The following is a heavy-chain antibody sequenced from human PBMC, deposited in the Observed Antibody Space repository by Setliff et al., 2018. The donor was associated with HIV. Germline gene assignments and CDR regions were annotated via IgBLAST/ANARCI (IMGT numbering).Heavy chain of an antibody. D-gene: IGHD6-19*01. CDR2: INTSGST. V-gene: IGHV4-61*09. Sequence: LSLTCTVSGGSISSGSYYWSWIRQPAGKGLEWIGHINTSGSTNYNPSLKSRVTISVDTSKNQFSLKLSSVTAEDTAVYYCAREFTSVAGTRPPFDPWGQGTLVTVSS. CDR3: AREFTSVAGTRPPFDP. CDR1: GGSISSGSYY. J-gene: IGHJ5*02.